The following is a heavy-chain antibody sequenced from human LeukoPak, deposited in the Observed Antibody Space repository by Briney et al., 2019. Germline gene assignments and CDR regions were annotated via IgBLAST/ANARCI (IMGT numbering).Heavy chain of an antibody. D-gene: IGHD5-24*01. J-gene: IGHJ4*02. V-gene: IGHV4-30-2*01. CDR3: ARLFVSRSRDGYNYVLDY. CDR2: IYHSGST. CDR1: GGSISSGGYS. Sequence: SETLSLTCAVSGGSISSGGYSWSWIRQPPGKGLEWIGYIYHSGSTYYNPSLKSRVTISVDTSKNQFSLKLSSVTAADTAVYYCARLFVSRSRDGYNYVLDYWGQGTLVTVSS.